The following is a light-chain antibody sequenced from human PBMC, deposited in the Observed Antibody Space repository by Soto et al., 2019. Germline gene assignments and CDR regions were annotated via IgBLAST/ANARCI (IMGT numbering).Light chain of an antibody. J-gene: IGKJ5*01. CDR3: QQYGSSPPIT. CDR2: GAS. Sequence: EIVMTQPPATLSVSPGERAILSCRASQSVSSSYLAWYQQKPGQAPRLLIYGASSRATGIPDRFSGSGSGTDFTLTISRLEPEDFAVYYCQQYGSSPPITFGQGTRLEIK. CDR1: QSVSSSY. V-gene: IGKV3-20*01.